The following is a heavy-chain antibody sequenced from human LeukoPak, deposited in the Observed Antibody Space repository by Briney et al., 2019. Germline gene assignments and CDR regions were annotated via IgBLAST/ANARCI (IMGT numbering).Heavy chain of an antibody. CDR1: GGSISSSSYY. CDR2: IYYSGST. Sequence: PSGTLSLTCTVSGGSISSSSYYWGWIRQPPGKGLEWIGSIYYSGSTYYNPSLKSRVTISVDTSKNQFSLKLSSVTAADTAVYYCAVITSGSYFDYWGQGTLVTVSS. D-gene: IGHD1-26*01. V-gene: IGHV4-39*01. CDR3: AVITSGSYFDY. J-gene: IGHJ4*02.